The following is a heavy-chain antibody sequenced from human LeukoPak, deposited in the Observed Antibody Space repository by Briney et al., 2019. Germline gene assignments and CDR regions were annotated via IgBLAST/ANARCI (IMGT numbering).Heavy chain of an antibody. CDR2: ISGSGGST. V-gene: IGHV3-23*01. D-gene: IGHD3-22*01. CDR3: AKRGVVIRVILVGFHKEAYYFDS. CDR1: GFTLSNYG. Sequence: SGGSLRLSCAVSGFTLSNYGMSWVRQAPGKGLEWVAGISGSGGSTNYADSVKGRFTISRDNRKNTLYLQMNSLRVEDTAVYFCAKRGVVIRVILVGFHKEAYYFDSWGQGALVAVSS. J-gene: IGHJ4*02.